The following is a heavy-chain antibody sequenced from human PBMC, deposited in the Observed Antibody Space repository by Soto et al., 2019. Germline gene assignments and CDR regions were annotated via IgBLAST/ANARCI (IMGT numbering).Heavy chain of an antibody. CDR3: ARDYAFYDFWSGYYKDAFDI. V-gene: IGHV3-30-3*01. D-gene: IGHD3-3*01. CDR2: ISYDGSNK. CDR1: GFTFSSYA. J-gene: IGHJ3*02. Sequence: QVQLVESGGGVVQPGRSLRLSCAASGFTFSSYAMHWVRQAPGKGLEWVAVISYDGSNKYYADSVKGRFTISRDNSKNPLYLQMNSLRAEDTAVYYCARDYAFYDFWSGYYKDAFDIWGQGTMVTVSS.